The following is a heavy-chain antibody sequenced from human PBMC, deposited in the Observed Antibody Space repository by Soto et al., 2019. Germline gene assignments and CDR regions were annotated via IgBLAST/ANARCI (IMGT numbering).Heavy chain of an antibody. D-gene: IGHD6-19*01. Sequence: GGSLRLSCAASGFTFSSYWMSWVRQAPGKGLEWVANIKQDGSEKYYVDSVKGRFTISRDNAKNSLYLQMNSLRAEDTAVYYCARDQRAEWGQWLVENYYYYMDVWGKGTTVTVSS. CDR3: ARDQRAEWGQWLVENYYYYMDV. J-gene: IGHJ6*03. CDR2: IKQDGSEK. V-gene: IGHV3-7*01. CDR1: GFTFSSYW.